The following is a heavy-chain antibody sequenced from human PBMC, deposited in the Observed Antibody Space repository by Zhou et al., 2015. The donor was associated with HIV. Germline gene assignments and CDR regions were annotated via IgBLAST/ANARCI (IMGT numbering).Heavy chain of an antibody. CDR1: GFTFRSYA. CDR3: AREDGGNLDAFDI. Sequence: QVQLVESGGGVVQPGRSLRLSCAASGFTFRSYAMHWVRQAPGKGLEWVAVISYDGSNKNYADSVKGRFTISRDNSKNTLYLQMNSLRGEDTAVYYCAREDGGNLDAFDIWGQGTMVTVSS. D-gene: IGHD4-23*01. V-gene: IGHV3-30-3*01. CDR2: ISYDGSNK. J-gene: IGHJ3*02.